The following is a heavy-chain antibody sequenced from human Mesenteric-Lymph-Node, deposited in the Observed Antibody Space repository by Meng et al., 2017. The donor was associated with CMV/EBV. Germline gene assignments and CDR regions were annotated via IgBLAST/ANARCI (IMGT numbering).Heavy chain of an antibody. CDR1: GGTFSSYA. CDR3: ARSPNLYYYDSSGYFFDY. D-gene: IGHD3-22*01. CDR2: IIPIFGTA. J-gene: IGHJ4*02. Sequence: SVKVSCKASGGTFSSYAISWVRQAPGQGLEWMGGIIPIFGTANYAQKFQGRVTITTDESTSTAYMELSSLRSEDTAVYYCARSPNLYYYDSSGYFFDYWGQGTLVTVSS. V-gene: IGHV1-69*05.